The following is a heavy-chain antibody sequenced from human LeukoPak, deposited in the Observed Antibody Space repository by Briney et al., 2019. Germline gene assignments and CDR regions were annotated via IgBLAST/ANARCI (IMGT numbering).Heavy chain of an antibody. CDR3: ARGTDYYDSSGFDY. D-gene: IGHD3-22*01. Sequence: SETLSLTCAVYGGSFSGYYWSWIRQPPGKGLEWIGEINHSGSTNYNPSLKSRVTISVDTSKNQFSLKLSSVTAADTAVYYCARGTDYYDSSGFDYWGQGTLVTVCS. V-gene: IGHV4-34*01. CDR1: GGSFSGYY. J-gene: IGHJ4*02. CDR2: INHSGST.